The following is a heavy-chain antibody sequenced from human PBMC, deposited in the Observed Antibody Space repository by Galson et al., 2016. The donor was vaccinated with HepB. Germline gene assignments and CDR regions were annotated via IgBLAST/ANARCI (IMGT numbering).Heavy chain of an antibody. J-gene: IGHJ6*02. CDR1: GLNFSPYW. CDR3: ALEKIYVGSLDV. V-gene: IGHV3-74*03. D-gene: IGHD3-10*01. CDR2: INSDGSIT. Sequence: SLRLSCAASGLNFSPYWMHWARHVPGKGLLWLSHINSDGSITTYADSVRGRFSISRDNAKNTLYLHMHGLTAEDTAHYYCALEKIYVGSLDVWGQGTTVTVSS.